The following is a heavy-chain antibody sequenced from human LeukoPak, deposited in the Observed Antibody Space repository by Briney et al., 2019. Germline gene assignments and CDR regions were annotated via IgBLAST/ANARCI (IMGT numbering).Heavy chain of an antibody. Sequence: ASVKVSCKASGYTFTSYYLHWVRQAPGQGLEWMGIINPSGGSTSYAQKFQGRVTMTRDMSTSTVYMELSSLRSEDTAVFYCARASFGDTLGSFDYWGQGTLVTVSS. CDR2: INPSGGST. D-gene: IGHD4-17*01. CDR3: ARASFGDTLGSFDY. CDR1: GYTFTSYY. J-gene: IGHJ4*02. V-gene: IGHV1-46*01.